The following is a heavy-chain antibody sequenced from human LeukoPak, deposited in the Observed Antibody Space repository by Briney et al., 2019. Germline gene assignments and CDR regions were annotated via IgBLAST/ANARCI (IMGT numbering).Heavy chain of an antibody. Sequence: GGSLRPSCAASGFTFSSYWMSWVRQAPGNGLEWVSVIYSDGNTYYADSVKGRFTISRDNSKNTVYLQMNSLRVEDTAVYYCARAAWDYWGQGTLVTVSS. CDR1: GFTFSSYW. J-gene: IGHJ4*02. V-gene: IGHV3-66*01. CDR3: ARAAWDY. CDR2: IYSDGNT. D-gene: IGHD2-21*01.